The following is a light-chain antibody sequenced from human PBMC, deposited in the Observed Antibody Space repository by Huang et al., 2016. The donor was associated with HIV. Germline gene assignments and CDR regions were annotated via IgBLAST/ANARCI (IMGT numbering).Light chain of an antibody. J-gene: IGKJ4*01. V-gene: IGKV3-20*01. CDR2: GAS. CDR1: QSVSSSY. Sequence: EIVLTQSPGTLSLSPGERAALSCRASQSVSSSYLAWYQQKPGQAPRLLIYGASTRATGILDRFSGSGSGTDFSLTINRLEPEDCAVYYCQQFADSPLTFGGGTKVEIK. CDR3: QQFADSPLT.